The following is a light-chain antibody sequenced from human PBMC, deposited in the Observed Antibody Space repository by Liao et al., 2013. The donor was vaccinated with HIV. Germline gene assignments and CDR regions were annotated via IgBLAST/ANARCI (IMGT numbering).Light chain of an antibody. CDR3: QAWDGDTAV. CDR1: LFTSRG. V-gene: IGLV3-21*01. Sequence: SYVLTQPPSLSVAPGKTASISCGGTLFTSRGVHWYQQRPGQAPKLVISYGSVRPSGISERFSGSNSDNRATLTVTGTQSVDEAAYFCQAWDGDTAVFGTGTRITVL. CDR2: YGS. J-gene: IGLJ1*01.